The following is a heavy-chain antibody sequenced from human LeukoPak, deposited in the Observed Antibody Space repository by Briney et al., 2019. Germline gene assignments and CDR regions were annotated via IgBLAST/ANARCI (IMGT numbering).Heavy chain of an antibody. CDR1: GGSISSYY. D-gene: IGHD3-10*01. CDR3: ARGITMVSNYYYYMDV. J-gene: IGHJ6*03. Sequence: PSETLSLTCTVSGGSISSYYWSWIRQPPGKGLEWIGYIYYSGSTNYNPSLKSRVTISVDTSKNQFSLKLSSVTAADTAVYYCARGITMVSNYYYYMDVWGKGTTVTISS. CDR2: IYYSGST. V-gene: IGHV4-59*01.